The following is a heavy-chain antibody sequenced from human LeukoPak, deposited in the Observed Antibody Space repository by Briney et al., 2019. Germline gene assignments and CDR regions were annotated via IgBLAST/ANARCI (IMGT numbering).Heavy chain of an antibody. CDR1: GFTVSSNY. Sequence: GGSLRLSCAASGFTVSSNYMSWVRQAPGKGLEWVSVIYSGGSTYYADSVKGRFTISRDNSKNTLYLQMNSLRAEDTAVYYCASGNDYFYYYYYMDVWGKGTTVIVSS. CDR2: IYSGGST. J-gene: IGHJ6*03. CDR3: ASGNDYFYYYYYMDV. V-gene: IGHV3-53*01. D-gene: IGHD2/OR15-2a*01.